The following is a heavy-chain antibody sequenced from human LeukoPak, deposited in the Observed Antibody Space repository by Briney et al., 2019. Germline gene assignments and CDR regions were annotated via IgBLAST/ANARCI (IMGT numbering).Heavy chain of an antibody. D-gene: IGHD2-15*01. J-gene: IGHJ6*03. CDR3: ARDRVRYCSGGSCYSSLGYYYYYMDV. Sequence: GASVKVSCKASGYTFTSYDINWVRQATGQGLEWMGWINPNSGNTGYAQKFQGRVTMTRNTSISTAYMELSSLRSEDTAVYYCARDRVRYCSGGSCYSSLGYYYYYMDVWGKGTTVTVSS. CDR2: INPNSGNT. CDR1: GYTFTSYD. V-gene: IGHV1-8*01.